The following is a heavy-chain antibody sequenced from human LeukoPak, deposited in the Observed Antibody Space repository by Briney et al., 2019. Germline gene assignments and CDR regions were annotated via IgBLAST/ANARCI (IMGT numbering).Heavy chain of an antibody. CDR3: ASRDCSSTSCHEGYNWFDP. D-gene: IGHD2-2*01. J-gene: IGHJ5*02. CDR2: INHSGST. V-gene: IGHV4-34*01. CDR1: GGSLSGYY. Sequence: SETLSLTCAVYGGSLSGYYWSWIRQPPGKGLEWIGEINHSGSTNYNPSLKSRVTISVDTSKNQFSLKLTSVTAADMAVYYCASRDCSSTSCHEGYNWFDPWGQGILVSVSS.